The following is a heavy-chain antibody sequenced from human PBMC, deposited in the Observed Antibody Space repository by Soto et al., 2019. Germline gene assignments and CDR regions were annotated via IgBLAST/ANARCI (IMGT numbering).Heavy chain of an antibody. V-gene: IGHV3-23*05. CDR2: IYGSGRGI. D-gene: IGHD2-2*01. Sequence: EVHLLESGGGLVQPGGSLRLSCTASGLPHSNFAMMWVRQAPGKGLECVSGIYGSGRGIEYADSVKGRFTISRDNSKNLLYLQMNSLRAEDTAVYYCARGMPQYYYYGMDVWGQGTTVTVSS. J-gene: IGHJ6*02. CDR3: ARGMPQYYYYGMDV. CDR1: GLPHSNFA.